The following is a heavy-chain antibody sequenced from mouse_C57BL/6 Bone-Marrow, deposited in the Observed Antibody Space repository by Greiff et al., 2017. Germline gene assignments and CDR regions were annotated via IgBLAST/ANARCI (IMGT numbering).Heavy chain of an antibody. V-gene: IGHV5-9-1*02. CDR2: ISSGGDYI. J-gene: IGHJ2*01. CDR1: GFTFSSYA. CDR3: TRGLQDY. D-gene: IGHD2-13*01. Sequence: EVKLMDSGEGLVKPGGSLKLSCAASGFTFSSYAMSWVRQTPEKRLEWVAYISSGGDYIYYADTVKGRFTISRDNARNTLYLQMSSLKSEDTAMYYCTRGLQDYWGQGTTLTVSS.